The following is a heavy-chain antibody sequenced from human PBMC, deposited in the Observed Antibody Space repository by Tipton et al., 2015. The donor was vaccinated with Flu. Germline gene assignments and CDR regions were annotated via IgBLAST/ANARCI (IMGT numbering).Heavy chain of an antibody. D-gene: IGHD3-10*01. CDR3: ARGSGSGTFMIFDL. V-gene: IGHV4-4*07. CDR1: GASISDYY. J-gene: IGHJ4*02. Sequence: LRLSCSVSGASISDYYWSWIRQPAGKGLEWIGRMYTSGSTNYNPSLKSRLTMSVDASKQQFSLKLSSMTAADTAVYYCARGSGSGTFMIFDLWGQGTLVTVSS. CDR2: MYTSGST.